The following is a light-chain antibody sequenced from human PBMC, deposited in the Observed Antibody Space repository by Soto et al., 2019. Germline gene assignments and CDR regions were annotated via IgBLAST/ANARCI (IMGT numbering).Light chain of an antibody. CDR3: QQYYSTPDT. CDR1: QSVSSY. J-gene: IGKJ2*01. V-gene: IGKV4-1*01. CDR2: WAS. Sequence: EIVLTQSPATLSLSPGERATLSCRASQSVSSYLAWYQQKPGQPPKVLIYWASTRESGVPDRFSGSGSGTDFTLTISNLQAEDVAVYYCQQYYSTPDTFGQGTKLEIK.